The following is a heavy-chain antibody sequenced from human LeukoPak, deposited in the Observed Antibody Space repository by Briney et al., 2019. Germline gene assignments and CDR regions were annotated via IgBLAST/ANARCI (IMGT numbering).Heavy chain of an antibody. V-gene: IGHV4-61*08. CDR2: IYHSGST. J-gene: IGHJ5*02. D-gene: IGHD3-3*01. CDR3: ARDVGGFDP. CDR1: GGSISSGGYY. Sequence: SETLSLTCTVSGGSISSGGYYWSWIRQPPGKGLEWIGYIYHSGSTSYNPSLKSRVTISVDTSKNQFSLNLSSVTAADTAVYYCARDVGGFDPWGQGTLVTVSS.